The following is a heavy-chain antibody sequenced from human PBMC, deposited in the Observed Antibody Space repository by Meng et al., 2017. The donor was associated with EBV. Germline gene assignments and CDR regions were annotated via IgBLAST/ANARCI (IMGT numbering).Heavy chain of an antibody. Sequence: QVQLQQWGAGLLKPSEXLSLTGAVHGGSFGGYYWSWIRQPPGNGLEWIGEINHSGSTNYNPSLKSRVTISVDTSKNQFSLKLSSVTAADTAVYYCARGGGNRGGIVGATYRLNWFDPWGQGTLATVSS. CDR3: ARGGGNRGGIVGATYRLNWFDP. J-gene: IGHJ5*02. D-gene: IGHD1-26*01. V-gene: IGHV4-34*01. CDR2: INHSGST. CDR1: GGSFGGYY.